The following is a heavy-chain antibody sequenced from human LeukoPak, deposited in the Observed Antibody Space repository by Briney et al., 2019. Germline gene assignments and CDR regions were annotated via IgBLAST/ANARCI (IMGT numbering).Heavy chain of an antibody. CDR3: ARDISLRMDA. CDR2: ISGDGSNT. CDR1: GFTFSTYW. J-gene: IGHJ6*01. V-gene: IGHV3-74*01. Sequence: GGSLRLSCAASGFTFSTYWIHWVRQAPGKGLMWVSVISGDGSNTRYADSVKGRFTISRDNAKNTLYLQMSSPRAEDTAVYYCARDISLRMDAWGQGTTVTVSS.